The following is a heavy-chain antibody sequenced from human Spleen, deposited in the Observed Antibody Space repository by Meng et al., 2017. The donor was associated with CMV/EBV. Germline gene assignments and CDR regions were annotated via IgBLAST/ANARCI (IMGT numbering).Heavy chain of an antibody. D-gene: IGHD3-3*01. CDR2: IYWNDNK. CDR3: AHTKSTTIFGVITAVGAFDI. J-gene: IGHJ3*02. Sequence: GPTLVKPTETLTLTCTLTGFSLSTSGVGVSWIRQPPGKALEWLALIYWNDNKRYSPSLKSRLTITKDTSKNQVVLTMTNMDPVDTATYYCAHTKSTTIFGVITAVGAFDIWGQGTMVTVSS. V-gene: IGHV2-5*01. CDR1: GFSLSTSGVG.